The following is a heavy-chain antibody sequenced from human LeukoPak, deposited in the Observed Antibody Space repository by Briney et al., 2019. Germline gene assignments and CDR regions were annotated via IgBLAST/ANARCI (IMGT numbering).Heavy chain of an antibody. V-gene: IGHV4-34*01. Sequence: SETLSLTCAVYGGSFSGYYWSWIRKPPGKGLEWIGEINHSGSTNYDPSLKSRVTISVDTSKNQFSLKLSSVTAADTAVYYCARARGYSYGGLFDYWGQGTLVTVSS. CDR3: ARARGYSYGGLFDY. CDR2: INHSGST. CDR1: GGSFSGYY. D-gene: IGHD5-18*01. J-gene: IGHJ4*02.